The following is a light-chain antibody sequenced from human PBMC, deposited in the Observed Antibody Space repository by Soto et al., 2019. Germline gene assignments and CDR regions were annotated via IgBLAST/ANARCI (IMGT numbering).Light chain of an antibody. J-gene: IGKJ2*01. CDR1: QDIMNS. Sequence: DIQMTQSPSSLSASVGDRVTITCQASQDIMNSLNWYQQKPGKAPKLLIYAASNLETGVPSRFSGSGSGTDFTLTISSLQPEEVATYYCQHYDNLPMFTFGQGTKLEIK. CDR3: QHYDNLPMFT. CDR2: AAS. V-gene: IGKV1-33*01.